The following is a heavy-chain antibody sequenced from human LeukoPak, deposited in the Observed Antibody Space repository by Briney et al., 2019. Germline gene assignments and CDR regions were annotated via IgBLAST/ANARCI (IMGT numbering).Heavy chain of an antibody. CDR3: AKAEYCSSTTCYAFDV. J-gene: IGHJ3*01. CDR1: GFTFSSFA. D-gene: IGHD2-2*01. V-gene: IGHV3-23*01. Sequence: GGSLRLSCAASGFTFSSFAISWVRQGPGKGLEWVASISGRGDGTSYADSVKGRFTISRDNTKNTLYLQMSSLRAEDTAVYYCAKAEYCSSTTCYAFDVWGQGTMVTVSS. CDR2: ISGRGDGT.